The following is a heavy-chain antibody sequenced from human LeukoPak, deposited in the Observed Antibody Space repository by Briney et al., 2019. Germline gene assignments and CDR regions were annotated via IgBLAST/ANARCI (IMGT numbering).Heavy chain of an antibody. CDR2: INGIGDDT. D-gene: IGHD1-26*01. CDR1: GFTFNKYG. Sequence: GGSLRLSCTASGFTFNKYGLTWVRQAPGKGLEWVSSINGIGDDTFYADSVKGRFTMSRDNSMNTIYLQMNSLRAEDTAVYYCARLQSGSYYGYFDYWGQGTLVTVSS. J-gene: IGHJ4*02. CDR3: ARLQSGSYYGYFDY. V-gene: IGHV3-23*01.